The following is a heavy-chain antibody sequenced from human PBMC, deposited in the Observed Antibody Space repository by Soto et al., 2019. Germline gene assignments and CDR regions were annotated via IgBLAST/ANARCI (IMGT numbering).Heavy chain of an antibody. Sequence: GGSLRLSCAASGFTFSSNGMHWVRQAPGKGLEWVGIIWYDGSNKYYADSVKGRFTISRDNSKNTLYLQMNSLRAEDTAMYYCARWNLVADTIDAFALPGQGTMVTVSS. V-gene: IGHV3-33*01. CDR2: IWYDGSNK. D-gene: IGHD1-26*01. CDR1: GFTFSSNG. CDR3: ARWNLVADTIDAFAL. J-gene: IGHJ3*01.